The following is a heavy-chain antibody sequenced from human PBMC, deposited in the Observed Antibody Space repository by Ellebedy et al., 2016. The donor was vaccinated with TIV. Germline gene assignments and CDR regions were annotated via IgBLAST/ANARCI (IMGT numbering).Heavy chain of an antibody. V-gene: IGHV3-11*06. CDR3: ARGQAVAGSHFDY. D-gene: IGHD6-19*01. J-gene: IGHJ4*02. CDR2: ISSSGSDT. CDR1: GFTFSDYY. Sequence: GESLKISCAASGFTFSDYYVSWIRQVPGTGLEWLSYISSSGSDTNYADSVKGRFTISRDNAKNSLYLEMNSLKVEDTAVYYCARGQAVAGSHFDYWGQGTLVTVSS.